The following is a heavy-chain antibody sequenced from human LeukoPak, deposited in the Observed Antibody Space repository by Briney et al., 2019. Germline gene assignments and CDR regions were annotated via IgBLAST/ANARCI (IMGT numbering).Heavy chain of an antibody. CDR2: IRYDGSNK. CDR3: AKDQNGLTGTTRDY. J-gene: IGHJ4*02. Sequence: PGGSLRLSCAASGFTFSSYGMHWVRQAPGKGLEWVAFIRYDGSNKYYADSVKGRFTISRDNSKNTLYLQMDSLRAEDTAVYYCAKDQNGLTGTTRDYWGQGTLVTVSS. V-gene: IGHV3-30*02. CDR1: GFTFSSYG. D-gene: IGHD1-7*01.